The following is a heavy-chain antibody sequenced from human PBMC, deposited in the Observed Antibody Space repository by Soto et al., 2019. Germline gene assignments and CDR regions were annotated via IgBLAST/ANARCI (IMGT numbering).Heavy chain of an antibody. CDR2: MNPNSGNT. CDR1: GYTFTSYD. CDR3: ARAISIFGVVAGMDV. Sequence: ASVKVCCKASGYTFTSYDINWVRQATGQGLEWMGWMNPNSGNTGYAQKFQGRVTMTRNTSISTAYMELSSLRSEDTAVYYCARAISIFGVVAGMDVWGKGTTVTVSS. D-gene: IGHD3-3*01. J-gene: IGHJ6*04. V-gene: IGHV1-8*01.